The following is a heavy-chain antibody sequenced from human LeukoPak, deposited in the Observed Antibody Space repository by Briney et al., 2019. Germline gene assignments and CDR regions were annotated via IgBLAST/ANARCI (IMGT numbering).Heavy chain of an antibody. V-gene: IGHV3-30*03. CDR2: ISYDGSNK. CDR1: GFTLSSYG. CDR3: AALWFGELDY. J-gene: IGHJ4*02. Sequence: GGSLRLSCAASGFTLSSYGMHWVRQAPGKGLEWVAVISYDGSNKYYADSVKGRFTISRDNSKNTLYLQMNSLRAEDTAVYYCAALWFGELDYWGQGTLVTVSS. D-gene: IGHD3-10*01.